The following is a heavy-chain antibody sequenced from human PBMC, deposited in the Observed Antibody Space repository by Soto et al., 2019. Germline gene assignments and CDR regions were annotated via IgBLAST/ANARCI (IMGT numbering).Heavy chain of an antibody. V-gene: IGHV1-2*06. CDR1: GYRFTAYY. CDR3: ARDGNFAFLGYSFAFDF. D-gene: IGHD5-18*01. CDR2: MNLDTGGT. J-gene: IGHJ4*02. Sequence: QVQLVQSGAEVKKPGASVRVSCEASGYRFTAYYIHWVRQAPGQGLEWMGRMNLDTGGTTYAQKFQGRVTMTRDTSISTAYMEVSSLKSYDTAMYYCARDGNFAFLGYSFAFDFCGQGTLVTVSS.